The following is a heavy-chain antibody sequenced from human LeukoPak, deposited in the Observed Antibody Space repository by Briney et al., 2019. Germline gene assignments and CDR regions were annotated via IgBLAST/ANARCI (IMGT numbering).Heavy chain of an antibody. D-gene: IGHD2-2*01. CDR1: GYTFTSYA. J-gene: IGHJ4*02. CDR2: INPNSGGT. V-gene: IGHV1-2*02. CDR3: ARVVPLGYCSSTSCPVDY. Sequence: GASVKVSCKTSGYTFTSYAISWVRQAPGQGLEWMGWINPNSGGTNYAQKFQGRVTMTRDTSISIAYMELSRLRSDDTAVYYCARVVPLGYCSSTSCPVDYWGQGTLVTVSS.